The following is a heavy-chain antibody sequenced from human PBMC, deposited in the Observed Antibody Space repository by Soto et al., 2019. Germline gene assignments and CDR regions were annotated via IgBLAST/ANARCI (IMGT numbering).Heavy chain of an antibody. J-gene: IGHJ4*02. CDR1: GFTFSSYG. CDR2: IWYDGSNK. CDR3: ARDGLKVAGTGGFHFDY. Sequence: GGSLRLSCAASGFTFSSYGMHWVRQAPGKGLEWVAVIWYDGSNKYYADSVKGRFTISRDNSKNTLYLQMNSLRSDDTAVYYCARDGLKVAGTGGFHFDYWGQGTLVTVSS. D-gene: IGHD6-19*01. V-gene: IGHV3-33*01.